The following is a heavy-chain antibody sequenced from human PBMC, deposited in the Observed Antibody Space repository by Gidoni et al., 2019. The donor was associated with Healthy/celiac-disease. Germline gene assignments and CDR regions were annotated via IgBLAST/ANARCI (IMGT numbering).Heavy chain of an antibody. J-gene: IGHJ4*02. D-gene: IGHD1-26*01. V-gene: IGHV3-33*01. CDR1: GFTFSRYG. CDR2: IWYDGSNK. Sequence: QVQLVESGGGVVQPGRSRRLSCSASGFTFSRYGMHWVRQAPGKGLEWVAVIWYDGSNKYYADSVKGRFTISRDNSKNTLYLQMNSLRAEDTAVYYCARDSGSYAPLYYFDYWGQGTLVTVSS. CDR3: ARDSGSYAPLYYFDY.